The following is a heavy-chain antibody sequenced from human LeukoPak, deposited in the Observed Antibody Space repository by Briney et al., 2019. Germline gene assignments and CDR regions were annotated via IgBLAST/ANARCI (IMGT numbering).Heavy chain of an antibody. CDR2: ISAYNGNT. J-gene: IGHJ4*02. CDR1: GYTFTRHY. V-gene: IGHV1-18*04. D-gene: IGHD4-17*01. CDR3: ARDPYGDYFDY. Sequence: GASVKVSCKASGYTFTRHYMHWVRQAPGQGLEWMGWISAYNGNTNYAQKLQGRVTMTTDTSTSTAYMELRSLRSDDTAVYYCARDPYGDYFDYWGQGTLVTVSS.